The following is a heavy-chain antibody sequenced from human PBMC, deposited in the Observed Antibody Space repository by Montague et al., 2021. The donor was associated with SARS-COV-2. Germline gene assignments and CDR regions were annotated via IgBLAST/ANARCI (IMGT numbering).Heavy chain of an antibody. CDR2: IYASGST. D-gene: IGHD3-16*01. J-gene: IGHJ4*02. CDR3: VRDGGNWYYFDY. V-gene: IGHV4-4*07. CDR1: GVSITSYY. Sequence: SETLSLTCSISGVSITSYYWTWVRQPAGKGLEWIGHIYASGSTNYSPSLKSRVRLSIDNPKNQFSLKVESLTAADTAVYYCVRDGGNWYYFDYWGQGALVTVSS.